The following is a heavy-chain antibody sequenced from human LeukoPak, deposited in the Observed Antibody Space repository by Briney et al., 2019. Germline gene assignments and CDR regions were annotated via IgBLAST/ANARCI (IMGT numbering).Heavy chain of an antibody. CDR3: ARDPSQTYYFDH. Sequence: GGSLRLSCAASVFIFSSNWMHWVRQAPGKGLVWVSRISNDGSSTTYADSVKGRFTISRDNAKNTLYLQMNSLRAEDTAVYYCARDPSQTYYFDHWGQGTLVTVSS. CDR1: VFIFSSNW. V-gene: IGHV3-74*01. CDR2: ISNDGSST. J-gene: IGHJ4*02.